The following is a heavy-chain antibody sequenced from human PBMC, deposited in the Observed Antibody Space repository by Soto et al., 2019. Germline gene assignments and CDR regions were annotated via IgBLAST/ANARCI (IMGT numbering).Heavy chain of an antibody. J-gene: IGHJ4*02. CDR2: IWFDGSKK. V-gene: IGHV3-33*01. CDR3: ARDDLSQTYDYDTSGPYALDY. CDR1: GYTFRSYG. Sequence: GGSLRLSCVASGYTFRSYGMHWVRQAPGKGLEWVAGIWFDGSKKDYADSVKGRFTISRDNSKNTLDLQMNSLRAEDTAVYYCARDDLSQTYDYDTSGPYALDYWGQGTLVTVSS. D-gene: IGHD3-22*01.